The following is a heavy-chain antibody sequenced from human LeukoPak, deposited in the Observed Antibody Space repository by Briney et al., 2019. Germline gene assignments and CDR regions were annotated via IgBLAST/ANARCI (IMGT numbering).Heavy chain of an antibody. CDR1: GDSVSSNSAA. CDR2: TYYRSTWYN. CDR3: ARVAYSGYYASETNPEAFDT. V-gene: IGHV6-1*01. J-gene: IGHJ3*02. D-gene: IGHD3-22*01. Sequence: SQTLSLTCAISGDSVSSNSAAWNWIRQSPSRGLEWLGRTYYRSTWYNDYAVSMKSRITVNPDTSKNQFSLQLNSVTPEDTAVYYCARVAYSGYYASETNPEAFDTWGQGAMVTVSS.